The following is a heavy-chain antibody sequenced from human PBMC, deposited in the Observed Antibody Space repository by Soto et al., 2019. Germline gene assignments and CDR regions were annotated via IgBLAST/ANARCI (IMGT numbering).Heavy chain of an antibody. V-gene: IGHV4-61*05. CDR2: IYYSGST. D-gene: IGHD6-19*01. J-gene: IGHJ3*02. CDR3: AGFIAVNHDAFDI. CDR1: GVSISSSRCH. Sequence: PSETLSLTCTVSGVSISSSRCHWGWIRQPPGKGLEWIGYIYYSGSTNYNPSLKSRVTISVDTSKNQFSLKLSSVTAADTAVYYCAGFIAVNHDAFDIWGQGTMVTVSS.